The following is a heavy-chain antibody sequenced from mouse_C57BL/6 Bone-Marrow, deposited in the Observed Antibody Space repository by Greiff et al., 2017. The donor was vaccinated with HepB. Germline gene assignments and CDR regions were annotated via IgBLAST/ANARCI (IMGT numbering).Heavy chain of an antibody. CDR2: ISYDGSN. Sequence: DVQLQESGPGLVKPSQSLSLTCSVTGYSITSGYYWNWIRQFPGNKLEWMGYISYDGSNNYNPSLKNRISITRDTSKNQFFLKLNSVTTEDTATYYCARRGYGSSYRAYWGQGTLVTVSA. J-gene: IGHJ3*01. CDR3: ARRGYGSSYRAY. D-gene: IGHD1-1*01. CDR1: GYSITSGYY. V-gene: IGHV3-6*01.